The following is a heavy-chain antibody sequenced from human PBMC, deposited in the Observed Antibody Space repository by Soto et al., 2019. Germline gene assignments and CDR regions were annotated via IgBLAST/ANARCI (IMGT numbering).Heavy chain of an antibody. CDR3: ARKPDVATAKVGGGYVFDV. J-gene: IGHJ3*01. V-gene: IGHV4-4*02. CDR1: SGSILTTNW. CDR2: IYHSGSP. Sequence: QVQLQDSGPGLVKPSGTLSLTCAASSGSILTTNWWSWVRQSPGRGLQWIGDIYHSGSPKYKPSLKSRVSISIDKSKDRFFLNVTSVTAADTAVYYCARKPDVATAKVGGGYVFDVWGQGTMVTVSS. D-gene: IGHD3-16*01.